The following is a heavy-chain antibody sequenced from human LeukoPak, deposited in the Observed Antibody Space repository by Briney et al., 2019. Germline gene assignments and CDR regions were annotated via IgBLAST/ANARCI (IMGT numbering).Heavy chain of an antibody. CDR3: ARGEMYYDFWSGYSDWFDP. J-gene: IGHJ5*02. CDR1: GYTFTGYY. Sequence: ASVKVSCKASGYTFTGYYMHWVRQAPGQGLEWMGWINPNSGVTNYAQKFQGRVTMTRDTSISTAYLELSRLRSDETAVYYCARGEMYYDFWSGYSDWFDPWGQGTLVTVSS. V-gene: IGHV1-2*02. CDR2: INPNSGVT. D-gene: IGHD3-3*01.